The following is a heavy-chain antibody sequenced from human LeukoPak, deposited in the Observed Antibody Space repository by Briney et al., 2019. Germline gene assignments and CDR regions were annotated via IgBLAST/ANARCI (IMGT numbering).Heavy chain of an antibody. J-gene: IGHJ6*02. Sequence: GGSLRLSCAASGFTFSSYAISWVRQAPGKGLEWVSGISGSGGSTYYVDSVKGRFTISRDNSKNTLYLQMNSLRAEDTAVYYCAKDNRELGYYYGMDVWGQGTRSPSP. V-gene: IGHV3-23*01. D-gene: IGHD3-10*01. CDR1: GFTFSSYA. CDR2: ISGSGGST. CDR3: AKDNRELGYYYGMDV.